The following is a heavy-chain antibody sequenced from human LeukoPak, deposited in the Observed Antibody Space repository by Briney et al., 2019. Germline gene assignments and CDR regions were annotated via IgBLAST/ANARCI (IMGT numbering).Heavy chain of an antibody. CDR1: GGSISSSSYY. CDR3: ARGSSGVRGVPSLDY. J-gene: IGHJ4*02. V-gene: IGHV4-61*01. Sequence: SETLSLTCTVSGGSISSSSYYWSWMRQPPGKGLEWIGYIYYSGTTNYNPSLKSRVTISVDTSKNQFSLKLSSVTAADTAVYYCARGSSGVRGVPSLDYWGQGTLVTVSS. D-gene: IGHD3-10*01. CDR2: IYYSGTT.